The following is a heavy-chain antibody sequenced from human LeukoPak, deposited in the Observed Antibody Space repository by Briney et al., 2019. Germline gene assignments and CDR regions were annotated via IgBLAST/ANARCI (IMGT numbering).Heavy chain of an antibody. CDR2: INPNSGGT. CDR1: GYTFTSHG. V-gene: IGHV1-2*02. J-gene: IGHJ5*02. D-gene: IGHD6-19*01. Sequence: GASVKVSCKASGYTFTSHGISWVRQAPGQGLEWMGWINPNSGGTNYAQKFQGRVTMTRDTSISTAYMELSRLRSDDTAVYYCARGPGYSSGRKGPWGQGTLVTVSS. CDR3: ARGPGYSSGRKGP.